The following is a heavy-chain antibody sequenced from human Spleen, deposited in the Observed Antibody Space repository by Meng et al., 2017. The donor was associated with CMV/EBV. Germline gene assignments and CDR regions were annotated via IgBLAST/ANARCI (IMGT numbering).Heavy chain of an antibody. V-gene: IGHV1-18*04. CDR3: ASENYYGMYV. CDR1: GYTFTDYY. J-gene: IGHJ6*02. Sequence: ASVKVSCKASGYTFTDYYLHWVRQAPGQGLEWMGWVGGHNGDRVYAQSLQDRVTMTTDTSTDTAYLDLRRLRSADTAIYYCASENYYGMYVWGQGTTVTVSS. CDR2: VGGHNGDR.